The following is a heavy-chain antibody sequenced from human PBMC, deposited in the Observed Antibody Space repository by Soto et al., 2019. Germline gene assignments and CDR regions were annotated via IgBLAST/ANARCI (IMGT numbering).Heavy chain of an antibody. D-gene: IGHD2-21*01. CDR3: AREGTYGGDWFAY. CDR2: ISGAGDII. CDR1: GFTFSSYS. Sequence: EVQLVESGGGLVQPGGSLRLTCAASGFTFSSYSMTWVRQAPGKGLEWISFISGAGDIIFYADSLKGRFTISRDNARDSLYRQMHSLRDEDTAIYYCAREGTYGGDWFAYWGQGILVTVSS. J-gene: IGHJ5*01. V-gene: IGHV3-48*02.